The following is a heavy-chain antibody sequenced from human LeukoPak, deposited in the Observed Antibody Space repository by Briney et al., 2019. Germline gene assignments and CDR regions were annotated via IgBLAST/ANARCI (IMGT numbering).Heavy chain of an antibody. V-gene: IGHV3-11*01. CDR3: ARDPSAVTNPTTDY. CDR1: GFTFSDFY. Sequence: PGGSLRLSCVASGFTFSDFYMSWIRQAPGKGLEWISYISSTSTLMYYTDSVRGRFTISRDNSKNSLYLQMDGLRTEDTAVYYCARDPSAVTNPTTDYWGQGTLVTVSS. J-gene: IGHJ4*02. CDR2: ISSTSTLM. D-gene: IGHD4-17*01.